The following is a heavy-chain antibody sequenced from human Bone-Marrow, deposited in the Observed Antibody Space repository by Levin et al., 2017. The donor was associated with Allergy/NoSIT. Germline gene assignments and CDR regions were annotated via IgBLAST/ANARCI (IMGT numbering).Heavy chain of an antibody. D-gene: IGHD3-22*01. CDR3: ARGCSLWGSGDSSGYAEYFQH. J-gene: IGHJ1*01. CDR1: GFTFSSYA. CDR2: ISYDGSNK. V-gene: IGHV3-30-3*01. Sequence: PGGSLRLSCAASGFTFSSYAMHWVRQAPGKGLEWVAVISYDGSNKYYADSVKGRFTISRDNSKNTLYLQMNSLRAEDTAVYYCARGCSLWGSGDSSGYAEYFQHWGQGTLVTVSS.